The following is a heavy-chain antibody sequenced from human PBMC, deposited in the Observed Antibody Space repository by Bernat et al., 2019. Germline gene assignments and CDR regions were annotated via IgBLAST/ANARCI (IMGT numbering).Heavy chain of an antibody. Sequence: QVQLQQWGAGLLKPSETLSLTCAVYGGSFSGYYWSWIRQPPGKGLEWIGEINHSGSTNYNPSLKSRVTISVDTSKNQFSLKLSSVTAADTAVNYCAIRYFDWLLRRADAFDIWGQGTMVTVSS. CDR2: INHSGST. J-gene: IGHJ3*02. CDR1: GGSFSGYY. V-gene: IGHV4-34*01. D-gene: IGHD3-9*01. CDR3: AIRYFDWLLRRADAFDI.